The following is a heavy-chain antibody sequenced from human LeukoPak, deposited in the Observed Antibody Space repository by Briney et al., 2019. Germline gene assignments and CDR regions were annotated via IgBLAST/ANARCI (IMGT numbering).Heavy chain of an antibody. Sequence: SETLSLTCTVSGGSISSGGYYWSWIRQPPGQGLVWIGYIYHSGSTYYNPSLKSRVTISVDRSKNQFSLKLSSVTAADTAVYYCARQGGYKSPFDYWGQGTLVTVSS. D-gene: IGHD5-18*01. V-gene: IGHV4-30-2*01. CDR1: GGSISSGGYY. CDR3: ARQGGYKSPFDY. CDR2: IYHSGST. J-gene: IGHJ4*02.